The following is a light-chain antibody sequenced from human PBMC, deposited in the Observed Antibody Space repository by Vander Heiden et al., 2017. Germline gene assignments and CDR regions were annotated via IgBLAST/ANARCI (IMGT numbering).Light chain of an antibody. CDR1: SAHRGYI. V-gene: IGLV4-60*03. CDR3: ETWDNYTHV. J-gene: IGLJ3*02. CDR2: REDSGSY. Sequence: QPLLTHSSSSSAPLVSPVTLTCTLSSAHRGYITAWHHPQPGTAPRHLMRREDSGSYSKGSGVPERFSGASSGADRYLTISNLQSEDEADYYCETWDNYTHVFGGGTKLTVL.